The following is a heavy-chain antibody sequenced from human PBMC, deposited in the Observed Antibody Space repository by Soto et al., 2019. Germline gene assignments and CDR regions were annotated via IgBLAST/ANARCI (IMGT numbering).Heavy chain of an antibody. J-gene: IGHJ4*02. CDR1: GFTFSSYA. CDR2: ISGSGGST. Sequence: GGSLRLSCAASGFTFSSYAMSWVRQAPGKGLEWVSAISGSGGSTYYADSVKGRFTISRDKSKNTLYLQMNSLRAEDTAVYYCAKNPTMFGVVTDYWGQGTLVTVSS. V-gene: IGHV3-23*01. D-gene: IGHD3-3*01. CDR3: AKNPTMFGVVTDY.